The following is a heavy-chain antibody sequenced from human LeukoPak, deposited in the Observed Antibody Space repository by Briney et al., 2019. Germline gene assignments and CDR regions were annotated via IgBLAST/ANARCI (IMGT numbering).Heavy chain of an antibody. J-gene: IGHJ4*02. CDR2: IYYSGST. V-gene: IGHV4-59*01. D-gene: IGHD6-19*01. CDR3: ARVPHRYSSGWYGRFSFDY. Sequence: KASETLSLTCTVSGGSMSNYYWSWIRQPPGKGLEWIGYIYYSGSTSHNPSFKSRVTISIDTSKNQFSLKLSSVTAADTAVYYCARVPHRYSSGWYGRFSFDYWGQGTLVTVSS. CDR1: GGSMSNYY.